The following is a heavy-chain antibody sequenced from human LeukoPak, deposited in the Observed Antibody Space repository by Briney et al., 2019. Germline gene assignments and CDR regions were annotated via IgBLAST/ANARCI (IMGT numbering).Heavy chain of an antibody. D-gene: IGHD3-3*01. CDR1: GFTFSSYA. J-gene: IGHJ6*02. CDR2: ISYDGSNK. V-gene: IGHV3-30-3*01. CDR3: ARDGSNYDFWSGYYAPPTSYGMDV. Sequence: GGSLRLPCAASGFTFSSYAMHWVRQAPGKGLEWVAVISYDGSNKYCADSVKGRFTIYRDNSKNTLYLQMNSLRAEDTAVYYCARDGSNYDFWSGYYAPPTSYGMDVWGQGTTVTVSS.